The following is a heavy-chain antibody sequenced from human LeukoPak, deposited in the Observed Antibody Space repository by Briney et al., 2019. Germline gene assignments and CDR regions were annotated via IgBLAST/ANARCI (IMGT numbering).Heavy chain of an antibody. CDR1: GYTFTSYY. D-gene: IGHD5-18*01. V-gene: IGHV1-46*01. CDR3: ARVGVQLWLGYYFDY. Sequence: GASVRVSCKASGYTFTSYYMHWVRQAPGQGLEWMGIINPSGGSTSYAQKFQGRVTMTRDTSTSTVYMELSSLRSEDTAVYYCARVGVQLWLGYYFDYWGQGTLVTVSS. CDR2: INPSGGST. J-gene: IGHJ4*02.